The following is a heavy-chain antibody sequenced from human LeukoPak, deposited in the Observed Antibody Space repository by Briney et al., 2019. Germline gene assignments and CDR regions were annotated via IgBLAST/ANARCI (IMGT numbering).Heavy chain of an antibody. D-gene: IGHD2-21*01. CDR1: GGSFSGYY. V-gene: IGHV4-34*01. J-gene: IGHJ4*02. CDR3: ARGREGVVVNFDY. Sequence: PSEILSLTCAVYGGSFSGYYWSWIRQPPGKGLEWIGEINHSGSTNYNPSLKSRVTISVDTSKNQFSLKLSSVTAADTAVYYCARGREGVVVNFDYWGQGTLVTVSS. CDR2: INHSGST.